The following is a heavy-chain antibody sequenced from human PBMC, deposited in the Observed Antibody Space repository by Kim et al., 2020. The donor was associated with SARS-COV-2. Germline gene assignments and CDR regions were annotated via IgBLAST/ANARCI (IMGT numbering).Heavy chain of an antibody. CDR1: GFTFSSYA. J-gene: IGHJ4*02. Sequence: GGSLRLSCSASGFTFSSYAMHWVRQAPGKGLEYVSAISSNGGSTYYAHSVKGRFTISRDNSKNTLYLQMSSLRAEDTAAYYCVKDQGDYGSGSYYMAIFDYWGPGALVTVSS. V-gene: IGHV3-64D*06. CDR2: ISSNGGST. D-gene: IGHD3-10*01. CDR3: VKDQGDYGSGSYYMAIFDY.